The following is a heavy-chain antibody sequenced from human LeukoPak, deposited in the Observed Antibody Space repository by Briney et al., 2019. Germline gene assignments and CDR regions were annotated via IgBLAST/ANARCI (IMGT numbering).Heavy chain of an antibody. CDR2: IKQDGSEK. CDR1: GFTFSSYW. CDR3: ARVMSASVWRSYGSYYYYYYMDI. V-gene: IGHV3-7*01. J-gene: IGHJ6*03. D-gene: IGHD3-16*01. Sequence: GGSLRLSCAVSGFTFSSYWMSWVRQAPGKGLEWVANIKQDGSEKYTVDSVKGRFTISRDNAKNSLYMQMNSLRAEDTAVYYCARVMSASVWRSYGSYYYYYYMDIWGKGTTVTVSS.